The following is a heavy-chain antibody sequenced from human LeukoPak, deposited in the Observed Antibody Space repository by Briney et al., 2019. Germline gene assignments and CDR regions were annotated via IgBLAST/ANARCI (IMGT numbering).Heavy chain of an antibody. CDR2: IYKTGST. CDR3: ARTLGTSARGFYFDS. D-gene: IGHD1-26*01. Sequence: SQTLSLTCTVSGGSITSGGYYWSWIRQRPGKGLEWIGYIYKTGSTYYNPSLKSRVTMSVDTSRNQFSLKLNSVTAADTAVYYCARTLGTSARGFYFDSWGQGTLVTVSS. CDR1: GGSITSGGYY. V-gene: IGHV4-31*03. J-gene: IGHJ4*02.